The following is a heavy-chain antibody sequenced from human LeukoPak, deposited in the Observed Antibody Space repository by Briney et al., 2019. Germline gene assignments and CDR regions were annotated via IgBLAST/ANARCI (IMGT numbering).Heavy chain of an antibody. J-gene: IGHJ1*01. CDR2: ISGGGGGT. CDR3: AKVLLSAKYFQH. V-gene: IGHV3-23*01. D-gene: IGHD2-15*01. CDR1: GFTFSSYA. Sequence: GASLRLSCAASGFTFSSYAMAWVRQAPGKGLEWVSVISGGGGGTYYADSVKGRFTISRDDSKDTLYLQMNSLRAEDTAIYYCAKVLLSAKYFQHWGQGTLVAASS.